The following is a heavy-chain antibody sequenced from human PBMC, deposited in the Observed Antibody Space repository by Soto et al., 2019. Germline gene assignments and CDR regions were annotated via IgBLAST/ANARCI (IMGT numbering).Heavy chain of an antibody. D-gene: IGHD6-19*01. V-gene: IGHV1-69*06. J-gene: IGHJ6*02. CDR1: GGTFSNYA. Sequence: SVEFCFHAAGGTFSNYAISFVRQAPGQGLEWMGGIIPIFGTANYAQKFQGRVTITADKSTSTAYMELSSLRSEDTAVYYCARDQGEAVAYYYYYGMDVWGQGTTGSVSS. CDR3: ARDQGEAVAYYYYYGMDV. CDR2: IIPIFGTA.